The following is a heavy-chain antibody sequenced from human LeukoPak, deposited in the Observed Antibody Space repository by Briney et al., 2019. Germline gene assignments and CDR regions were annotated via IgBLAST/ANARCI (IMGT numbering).Heavy chain of an antibody. CDR3: ARRATTERGHSYGLDF. CDR2: IGSSGSYI. D-gene: IGHD5-18*01. CDR1: GFTFSSYA. Sequence: GGSLRLSCAASGFTFSSYAMSWVRQAPGKGLEWVSSIGSSGSYIYYADSLTGRFTISRDNAKNSLYLQMNSLRAEDTAMYYCARRATTERGHSYGLDFWGQGTLVTVSS. J-gene: IGHJ4*02. V-gene: IGHV3-21*01.